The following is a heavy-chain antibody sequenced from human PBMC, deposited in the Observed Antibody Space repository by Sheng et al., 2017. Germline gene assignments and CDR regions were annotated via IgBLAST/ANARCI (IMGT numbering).Heavy chain of an antibody. CDR3: AREKEPIMITFGGVRGWFDP. Sequence: EVQLVESGGGLVKPGGSLRLSCAASGFTFSSYSMNWVRQAPGKGLEWVSSISSSSSYIYYADSVKGRFTISRDNAKNSLYLQMNSLRAEDTAVYYCAREKEPIMITFGGVRGWFDPWGQGTLVTVSS. CDR2: ISSSSSYI. J-gene: IGHJ5*02. D-gene: IGHD3-16*01. CDR1: GFTFSSYS. V-gene: IGHV3-21*01.